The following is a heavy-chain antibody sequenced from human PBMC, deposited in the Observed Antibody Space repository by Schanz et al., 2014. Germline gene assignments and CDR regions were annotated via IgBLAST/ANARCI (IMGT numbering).Heavy chain of an antibody. D-gene: IGHD3-3*01. CDR3: ARESVSRTRLFDP. Sequence: QVQLIQSGPEVKKPGASVKVSCKASGYTFTNHYLHWVRRAPGQGLEWMGRISPSSGGTNYAQNFQGRVTMTKDTSINTVYMELSTLTSDDTAVYYCARESVSRTRLFDPWGQGTLVTVSS. V-gene: IGHV1-2*06. CDR2: ISPSSGGT. CDR1: GYTFTNHY. J-gene: IGHJ5*02.